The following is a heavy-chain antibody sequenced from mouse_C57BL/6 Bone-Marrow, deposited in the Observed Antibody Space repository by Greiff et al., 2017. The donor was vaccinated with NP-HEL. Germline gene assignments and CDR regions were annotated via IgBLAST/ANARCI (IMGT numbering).Heavy chain of an antibody. Sequence: VKLQESGAELVKPGASVKISCKASGYAFSSSWMNWVKQRPGKGLAWIGQIYPGDGDTNYNGKFKGKATLTADKSSSTAYMQLSSLTSEDAAVYCCARWGSYFDVWGTGTTVTVSS. CDR2: IYPGDGDT. V-gene: IGHV1-80*01. CDR1: GYAFSSSW. CDR3: ARWGSYFDV. J-gene: IGHJ1*03.